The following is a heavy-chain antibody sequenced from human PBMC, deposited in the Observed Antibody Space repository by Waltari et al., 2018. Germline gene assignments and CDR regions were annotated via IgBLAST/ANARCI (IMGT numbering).Heavy chain of an antibody. CDR3: ARATLYYDFWTGYYHKPYFDY. D-gene: IGHD3-3*01. J-gene: IGHJ4*02. CDR2: IFYNGST. Sequence: QVQLQESGPGLVKPSETLSLTCTVSGGSINNYYWSWIRQPPGKGLEWIGHIFYNGSTNYSPSLKGRVTISVDTSKNQFSLRLSSGTAADTAVYYCARATLYYDFWTGYYHKPYFDYWGQGTLVTVSS. V-gene: IGHV4-59*01. CDR1: GGSINNYY.